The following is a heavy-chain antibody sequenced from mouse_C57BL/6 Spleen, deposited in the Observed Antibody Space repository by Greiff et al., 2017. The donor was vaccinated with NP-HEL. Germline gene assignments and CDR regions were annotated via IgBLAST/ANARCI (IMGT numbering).Heavy chain of an antibody. CDR1: GFTFSDYG. CDR2: ISSGSSTI. Sequence: EVKLVESGGGLVKPGGSLKLSCAASGFTFSDYGMHWVRQAPEKGLEWVAYISSGSSTIYYADTVTGRFTFSRANAKNTLFLQMTSLRSEDTAMYYCARYYDGSSAYYAMDYWGQGTSVTVSS. V-gene: IGHV5-17*01. J-gene: IGHJ4*01. CDR3: ARYYDGSSAYYAMDY. D-gene: IGHD1-1*01.